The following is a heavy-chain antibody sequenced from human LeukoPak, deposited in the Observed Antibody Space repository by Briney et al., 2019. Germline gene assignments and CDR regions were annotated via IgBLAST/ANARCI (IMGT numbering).Heavy chain of an antibody. J-gene: IGHJ4*02. D-gene: IGHD3-22*01. CDR2: ISSSSSYI. CDR1: GFTFSSYS. Sequence: GGSLRLSCAASGFTFSSYSMNWVRQAPGKGLEWVSSISSSSSYIYYADSVKGRFTISGDNAKNSLYLQMNSLRAEDTAVYYCARVSYCGGDCYSLYYDSSGYYPLDYWGQGTLVTVSS. CDR3: ARVSYCGGDCYSLYYDSSGYYPLDY. V-gene: IGHV3-21*01.